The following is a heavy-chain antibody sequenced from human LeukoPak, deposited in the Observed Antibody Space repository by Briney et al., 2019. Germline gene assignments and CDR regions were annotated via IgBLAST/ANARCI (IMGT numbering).Heavy chain of an antibody. D-gene: IGHD1-1*01. J-gene: IGHJ4*02. Sequence: SETLSLTCTVSGGSISTYYWSWIRQPPGKGLEWIGYIYTSESTNYNPSLKSRVTISVDTSKNQFSLMLSSVTATDTAFYYCARRRTTGTTGYFDYWGRGILVTVSS. V-gene: IGHV4-4*09. CDR1: GGSISTYY. CDR3: ARRRTTGTTGYFDY. CDR2: IYTSEST.